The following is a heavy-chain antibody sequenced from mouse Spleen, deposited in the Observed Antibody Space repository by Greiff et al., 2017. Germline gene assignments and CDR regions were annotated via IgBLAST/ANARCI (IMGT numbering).Heavy chain of an antibody. Sequence: EVMLVESGGGLVKPGGSLKLSCAASGFTFSDYYMYWVRQTPEKRLEWVATISDGGSYTYYPDSVKGRFTISRDNAKNNLYLQMSSLKSEDTAMYYCARDDYDGYYVPPYWGQGTLVTVSA. J-gene: IGHJ3*01. CDR2: ISDGGSYT. V-gene: IGHV5-4*02. CDR3: ARDDYDGYYVPPY. D-gene: IGHD2-3*01. CDR1: GFTFSDYY.